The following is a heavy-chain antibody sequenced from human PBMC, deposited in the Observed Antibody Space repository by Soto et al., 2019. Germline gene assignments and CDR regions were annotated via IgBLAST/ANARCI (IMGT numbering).Heavy chain of an antibody. V-gene: IGHV3-30*18. D-gene: IGHD3-3*01. CDR3: AKDRHRSPDFWSGYFVP. Sequence: GGSLRLSXAASGFTFSSYGMHWVRQAPGKGLEWVAVISYDGSNKYYADSVKGRFTISRDNSKNTLYLQMNSLRAEDTAVYYCAKDRHRSPDFWSGYFVPWGQGTLVTVSS. CDR2: ISYDGSNK. CDR1: GFTFSSYG. J-gene: IGHJ5*02.